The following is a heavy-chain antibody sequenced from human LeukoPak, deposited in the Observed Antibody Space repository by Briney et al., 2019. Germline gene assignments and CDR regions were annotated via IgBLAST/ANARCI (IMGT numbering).Heavy chain of an antibody. Sequence: PGRSLRLSCAASGFTFSSYAMHWVRQAPGKGLEWVAVISYDGSNKYYADSVKGRFTISRDNAKNTLYLQMNSLRAEDTAVYYCARVKGLGYFDYWGQGTLVTVSS. CDR1: GFTFSSYA. CDR3: ARVKGLGYFDY. CDR2: ISYDGSNK. D-gene: IGHD3-16*01. J-gene: IGHJ4*02. V-gene: IGHV3-30*04.